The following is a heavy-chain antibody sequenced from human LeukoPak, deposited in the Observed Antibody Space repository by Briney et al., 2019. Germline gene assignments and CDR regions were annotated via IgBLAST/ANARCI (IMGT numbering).Heavy chain of an antibody. V-gene: IGHV1-3*01. D-gene: IGHD5-12*01. Sequence: KFQGRVTITRDTSASTAYMELSSLRSEDTAVYYCAGGSRWISAFWFDPWGQGTLVTVSS. J-gene: IGHJ5*02. CDR3: AGGSRWISAFWFDP.